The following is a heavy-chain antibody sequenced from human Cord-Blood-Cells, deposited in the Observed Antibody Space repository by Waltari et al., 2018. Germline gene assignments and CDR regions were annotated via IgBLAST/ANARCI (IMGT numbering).Heavy chain of an antibody. J-gene: IGHJ6*03. Sequence: QLQLQESGPGLVKPSETLSLTCTVSGGSISSSSYYLGWIRQPPGKGLEWIGSIYYSGSTYYNPSLKSRVTISVDTSKNQFSLKLSSVTAADTAVYYCARLSCSSTSCYYYYYYYMDVWGKGTTVTVSS. CDR3: ARLSCSSTSCYYYYYYYMDV. CDR1: GGSISSSSYY. CDR2: IYYSGST. D-gene: IGHD2-2*01. V-gene: IGHV4-39*01.